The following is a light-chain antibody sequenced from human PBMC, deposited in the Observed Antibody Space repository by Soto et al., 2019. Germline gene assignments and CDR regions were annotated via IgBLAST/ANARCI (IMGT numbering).Light chain of an antibody. Sequence: QSALTQPASVSGSPGQSIAISCTGGRTDVDGYDYVSWYQQHPGQAPQLIIYDVYTRPSGVSHRFSGSKSGDTASLTISGLQAEDDADYYCTSYTSSTPFYVFGTGTKLTVL. CDR2: DVY. J-gene: IGLJ1*01. CDR3: TSYTSSTPFYV. CDR1: RTDVDGYDY. V-gene: IGLV2-14*03.